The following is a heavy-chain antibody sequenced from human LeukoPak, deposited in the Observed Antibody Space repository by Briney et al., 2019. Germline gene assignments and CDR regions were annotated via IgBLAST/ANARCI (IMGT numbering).Heavy chain of an antibody. J-gene: IGHJ6*03. CDR2: IYYSGST. CDR3: ARDQWLGPYYYYMDV. V-gene: IGHV4-39*07. D-gene: IGHD6-19*01. Sequence: SETLSLTCTVSGGSISSSSYYWGWIRQPPGKGLEWIGSIYYSGSTYYNPSLKSRVTISVDTSKNQFSLKLSSVTAADTAVYYCARDQWLGPYYYYMDVWGKGTTVTISS. CDR1: GGSISSSSYY.